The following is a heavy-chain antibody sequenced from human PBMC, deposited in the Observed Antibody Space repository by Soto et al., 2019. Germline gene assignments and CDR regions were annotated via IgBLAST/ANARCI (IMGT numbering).Heavy chain of an antibody. CDR1: GYTLTRYS. V-gene: IGHV1-18*04. CDR2: ISNYNGDT. J-gene: IGHJ5*02. CDR3: ARGDSTGSPTGWFDP. Sequence: QVPLVQSGAEVKKPGASVQVSCKASGYTLTRYSINWVRQAPGQGLEWVGWISNYNGDTKYAQKFQGRVTLTTDTSTTTTYMDLRSLTSDDTAVYFCARGDSTGSPTGWFDPWGQGTLVTVSS. D-gene: IGHD6-19*01.